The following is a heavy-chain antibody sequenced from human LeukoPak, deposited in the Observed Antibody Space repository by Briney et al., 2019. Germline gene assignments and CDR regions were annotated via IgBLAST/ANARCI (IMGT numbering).Heavy chain of an antibody. CDR2: ISRNGRNT. D-gene: IGHD6-19*01. CDR1: GFTLSSYS. V-gene: IGHV3-64*01. CDR3: ARVDSGSACAC. J-gene: IGHJ1*01. Sequence: QAGGSLRLSCAASGFTLSSYSMHWGRQAPGKGLEFVSAISRNGRNTFYANSVKGRFTISRDISKNTLYLQMGSLTPEDIAVYYCARVDSGSACACWGQGILVTVSS.